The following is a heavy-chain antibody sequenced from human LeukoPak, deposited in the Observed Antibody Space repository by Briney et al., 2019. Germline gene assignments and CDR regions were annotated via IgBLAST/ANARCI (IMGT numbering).Heavy chain of an antibody. D-gene: IGHD3-16*01. CDR3: AKVRYRLAETYIDY. Sequence: ASVKVSCKASGYTFTTYGITWVRQAPGQGLEWMGWINPNSGDTNYAQKFQGRVTMTRDTSISTAYMELSRLRSDDTAVYYCAKVRYRLAETYIDYWGQGTLVTVSS. CDR1: GYTFTTYG. V-gene: IGHV1-2*02. J-gene: IGHJ4*02. CDR2: INPNSGDT.